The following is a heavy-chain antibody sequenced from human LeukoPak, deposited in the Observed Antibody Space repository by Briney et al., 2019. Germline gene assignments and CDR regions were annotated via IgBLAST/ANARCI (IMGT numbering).Heavy chain of an antibody. D-gene: IGHD3-9*01. CDR3: ARDKPWALRYFDWLLSRHDYYSVMDV. J-gene: IGHJ6*02. CDR2: ISGYNGNT. CDR1: GYIFTNYG. Sequence: ASVKVSCKASGYIFTNYGISWVRQAPGQGLEWMGWISGYNGNTNYAQKLQGRVTMTTDTSTSTAYMELRSLRSDDTAVYYCARDKPWALRYFDWLLSRHDYYSVMDVWGQGTTVTVSS. V-gene: IGHV1-18*01.